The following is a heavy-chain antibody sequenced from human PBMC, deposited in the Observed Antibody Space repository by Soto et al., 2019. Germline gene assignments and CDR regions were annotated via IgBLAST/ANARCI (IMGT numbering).Heavy chain of an antibody. CDR1: GFSLSTSGMC. J-gene: IGHJ4*02. CDR3: ARISYDQGSSFFDY. CDR2: IDWDDDK. D-gene: IGHD6-6*01. V-gene: IGHV2-70*01. Sequence: SGPTLVNPTHTLTLTCTFSGFSLSTSGMCVSWIRQPPGKALEWLALIDWDDDKYYSTSLKTRLTISKDTSKNQVVLTMTNMDPVDTATYYCARISYDQGSSFFDYWGQGTLVTVSS.